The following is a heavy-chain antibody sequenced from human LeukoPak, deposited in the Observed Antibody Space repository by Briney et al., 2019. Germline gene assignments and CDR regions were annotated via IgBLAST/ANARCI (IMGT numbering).Heavy chain of an antibody. V-gene: IGHV3-53*01. J-gene: IGHJ4*02. CDR1: GFTVSTNS. D-gene: IGHD2-15*01. CDR3: AKGSDDYYFDY. CDR2: IYSDNT. Sequence: PGGSLRLSCTVSGFTVSTNSMSWVRQAPGKGLEWVSFIYSDNTHYSDSVKGRFTISRDNSKNTLYLQMNSLRAEDTAVYYCAKGSDDYYFDYWGQGTLVTVSS.